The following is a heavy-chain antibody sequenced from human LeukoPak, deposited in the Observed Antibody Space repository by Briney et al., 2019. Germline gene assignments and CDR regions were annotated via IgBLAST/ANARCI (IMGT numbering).Heavy chain of an antibody. CDR3: ARVDILTGYYFFDS. J-gene: IGHJ4*02. CDR1: GYTFTGYY. CDR2: INPNSGGT. V-gene: IGHV1-2*02. Sequence: ASVKVSCKASGYTFTGYYMHWVRQAPGQGLEWMGWINPNSGGTNYAQKFQGRVTMTTDTSTSTAYMELRSLRSDDTAVYYCARVDILTGYYFFDSWGQGTLVTVSS. D-gene: IGHD3-9*01.